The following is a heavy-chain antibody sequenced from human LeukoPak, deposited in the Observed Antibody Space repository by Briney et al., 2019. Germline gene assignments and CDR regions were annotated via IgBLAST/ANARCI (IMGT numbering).Heavy chain of an antibody. CDR2: ISGNGIST. D-gene: IGHD2-2*01. CDR1: GFTFSSSA. V-gene: IGHV3-23*01. J-gene: IGHJ4*02. CDR3: ARDHRSSTWPFDY. Sequence: GGSLRLSCAASGFTFSSSAMSWVRQAPGKGLDWVASISGNGISTYYADSVKGRFTISRDNSQNTLYLQMNSLSAEHTAVYYCARDHRSSTWPFDYWGQGTLVTVSS.